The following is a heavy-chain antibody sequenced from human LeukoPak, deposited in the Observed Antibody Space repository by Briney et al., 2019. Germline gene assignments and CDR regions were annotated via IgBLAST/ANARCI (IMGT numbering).Heavy chain of an antibody. V-gene: IGHV1-18*01. J-gene: IGHJ4*02. Sequence: GASVKVSCKASGYTFTSYGISWVRQAPGQGLEWMGWISAYNGNTNYAQKLQGRVTMTTDTSTSTAYMELRSLRSDDTAVYYCAIISSGLRGYFAASRGIDYWGQGTLVTVSS. CDR3: AIISSGLRGYFAASRGIDY. CDR2: ISAYNGNT. CDR1: GYTFTSYG. D-gene: IGHD3-10*01.